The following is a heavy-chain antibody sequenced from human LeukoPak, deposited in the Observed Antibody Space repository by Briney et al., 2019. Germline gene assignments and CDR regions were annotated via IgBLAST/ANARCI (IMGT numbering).Heavy chain of an antibody. J-gene: IGHJ4*02. CDR2: ISSSSSTI. Sequence: GGPLRLSCAASGFTFSSYSMNWVRQAPGKGLEWVAYISSSSSTIYYGDSVKGRFTISRDNAKNSLYLQMNSLRDEDTAVYYCARRPKYSGYDADGPYFDYWGQGTLVTVSS. V-gene: IGHV3-48*02. CDR3: ARRPKYSGYDADGPYFDY. D-gene: IGHD5-12*01. CDR1: GFTFSSYS.